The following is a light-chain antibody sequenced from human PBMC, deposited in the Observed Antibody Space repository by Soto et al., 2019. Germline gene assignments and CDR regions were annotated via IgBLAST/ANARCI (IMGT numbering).Light chain of an antibody. V-gene: IGKV3-15*01. Sequence: ELLMTQFPATLSVSPGEGAILSCGASESVSGHVAWYQQRSGQAPRLLIYGSSTRATGIPARFSGSGSGTDFTLTISRLEPEDFAVYYCQQYGSSGTFGQGPKV. CDR3: QQYGSSGT. CDR2: GSS. J-gene: IGKJ1*01. CDR1: ESVSGH.